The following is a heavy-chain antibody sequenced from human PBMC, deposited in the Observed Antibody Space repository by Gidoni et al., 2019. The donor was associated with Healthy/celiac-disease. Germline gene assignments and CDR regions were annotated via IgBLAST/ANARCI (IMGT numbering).Heavy chain of an antibody. CDR2: INQSGST. Sequence: QVQLQQWGAGLLKPSETLSLTCAVYGGSFSGYYWSWIRQPPGKGREWIGEINQSGSTNYNPSLKSRVTISGDTSKNQFSLKLSSVTAADTAVYYCARARPRSGVNWFDPWGQGTLVTVSS. CDR3: ARARPRSGVNWFDP. CDR1: GGSFSGYY. J-gene: IGHJ5*02. D-gene: IGHD3-10*01. V-gene: IGHV4-34*01.